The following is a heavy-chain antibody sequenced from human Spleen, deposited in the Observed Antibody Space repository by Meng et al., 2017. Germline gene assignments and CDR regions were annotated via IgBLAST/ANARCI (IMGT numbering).Heavy chain of an antibody. CDR2: ISSSGNSI. Sequence: GESLKISCAASGFTFSSYEMNWVRQAPGKGLEWVSYISSSGNSIYYADSVKGRFTISRDNAKNSLSLQMNSLRGEDTAVYYCARDSAAKDYYYGMDVWGLGTTVTVSS. CDR3: ARDSAAKDYYYGMDV. V-gene: IGHV3-48*03. D-gene: IGHD6-25*01. J-gene: IGHJ6*02. CDR1: GFTFSSYE.